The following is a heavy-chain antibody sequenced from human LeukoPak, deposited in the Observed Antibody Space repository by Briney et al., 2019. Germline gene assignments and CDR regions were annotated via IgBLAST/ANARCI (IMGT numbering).Heavy chain of an antibody. CDR1: GGSFSSGGYF. V-gene: IGHV4-31*03. CDR3: ARRSAAAHAGGMDV. CDR2: IYNSGST. J-gene: IGHJ6*02. Sequence: SSETLSLTCTVSGGSFSSGGYFWSWIRQHPGKGLEWIAYIYNSGSTYYNPSLESRVTISVDTSKNQFSLKLSSVTAADTAVYYCARRSAAAHAGGMDVWGQGTTVTVSS. D-gene: IGHD6-13*01.